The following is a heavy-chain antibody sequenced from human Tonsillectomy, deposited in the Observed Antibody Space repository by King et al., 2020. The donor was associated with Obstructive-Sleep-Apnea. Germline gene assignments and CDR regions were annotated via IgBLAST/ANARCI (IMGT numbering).Heavy chain of an antibody. Sequence: VQLVESGGGVVQPGRSLRLSCAASGFTFSSYGMHWVRQAPGKGLEWGAVISYDGSNKYYADSVKGRFTIARDNSKNTLDLQMNSLRAEETAVYSCSNLPLYCSSTSCHAFDIWGQGTMVTVSS. D-gene: IGHD2-2*01. CDR1: GFTFSSYG. CDR3: SNLPLYCSSTSCHAFDI. J-gene: IGHJ3*02. V-gene: IGHV3-30*18. CDR2: ISYDGSNK.